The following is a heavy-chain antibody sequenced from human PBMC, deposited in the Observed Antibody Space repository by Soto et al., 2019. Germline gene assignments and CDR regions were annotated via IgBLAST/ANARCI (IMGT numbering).Heavy chain of an antibody. CDR1: GFTFSSYA. CDR3: AKLIAAAGRAY. J-gene: IGHJ4*02. V-gene: IGHV3-23*01. D-gene: IGHD6-13*01. CDR2: ISGSGGST. Sequence: GGSLRLSCAASGFTFSSYAMNWVRQAPGKGLEWVSVISGSGGSTYYADSVKGRFTISRDNSKNTLYLLMNSLRAEDTAVYYCAKLIAAAGRAYWGQGTLVTVSS.